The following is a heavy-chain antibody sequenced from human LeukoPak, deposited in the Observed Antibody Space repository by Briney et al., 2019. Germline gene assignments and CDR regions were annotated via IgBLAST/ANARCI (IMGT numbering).Heavy chain of an antibody. J-gene: IGHJ4*02. CDR1: GFTFYTFW. Sequence: PGGSLRLSCEASGFTFYTFWMSWVRQAPGKGLEWVANIKQDGSEKYYLESVRGRFSISRENAKNSLHLQMNRLRAEDTAVYYCARVEDSSSYGRSANDYWGQGTRVIVSS. V-gene: IGHV3-7*01. CDR3: ARVEDSSSYGRSANDY. CDR2: IKQDGSEK. D-gene: IGHD2-2*01.